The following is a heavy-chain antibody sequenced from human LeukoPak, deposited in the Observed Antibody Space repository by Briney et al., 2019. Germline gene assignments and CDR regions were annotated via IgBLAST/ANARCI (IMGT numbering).Heavy chain of an antibody. J-gene: IGHJ4*02. CDR3: VSFYETY. V-gene: IGHV3-74*01. Sequence: GGSLRLSCAASGSYWMHWVRQAPGKGLVWVSHINSDGSWTSYADSVKGRFTISKDNAKNTVYLQMNNLRAEGTAVYYCVSFYETYWGRGTLVTVSS. D-gene: IGHD2/OR15-2a*01. CDR2: INSDGSWT. CDR1: GSYW.